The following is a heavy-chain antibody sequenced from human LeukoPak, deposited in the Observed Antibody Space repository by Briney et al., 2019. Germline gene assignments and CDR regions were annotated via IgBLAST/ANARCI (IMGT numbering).Heavy chain of an antibody. CDR3: ARETVAGTFDY. CDR2: ISSSGDIL. J-gene: IGHJ4*02. CDR1: GFTFGEYY. D-gene: IGHD6-19*01. V-gene: IGHV3-11*01. Sequence: GGSLRLSCAASGFTFGEYYMSWIRQAPGKGLEWVSDISSSGDILSYADSIQGRFTISRDNAKNSLYLQMNSLRPEDTAVYYCARETVAGTFDYWGQGTLVTVSS.